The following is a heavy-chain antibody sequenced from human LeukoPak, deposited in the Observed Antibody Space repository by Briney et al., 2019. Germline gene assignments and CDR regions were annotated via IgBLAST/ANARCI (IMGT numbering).Heavy chain of an antibody. V-gene: IGHV3-21*01. CDR1: GITFSTHS. J-gene: IGHJ4*02. CDR3: ARAPNYDRSGYYQLSFDY. Sequence: PGRSLRRSCAASGITFSTHSMNWVRQPPGKWLEWVSSISITSSNIYYADSGKGRFTISRDTAKNSLYLQMNSLSAEDTAVYYCARAPNYDRSGYYQLSFDYWGQGTLVTVSS. CDR2: ISITSSNI. D-gene: IGHD3-22*01.